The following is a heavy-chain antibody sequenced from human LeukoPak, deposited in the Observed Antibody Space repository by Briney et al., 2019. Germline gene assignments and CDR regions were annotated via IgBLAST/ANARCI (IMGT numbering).Heavy chain of an antibody. Sequence: GGSLRLSCAASGFTFSSYAMSWVRQAPGKGLEWVSAISGSGGSTYYADSVKGRFTISRDNSKNTLYLQMNSLRAEDTAVYYCARCSGVVVPAAIYYYYYYMDVWGKGTTVTVSS. CDR2: ISGSGGST. J-gene: IGHJ6*03. CDR1: GFTFSSYA. V-gene: IGHV3-23*01. D-gene: IGHD2-2*02. CDR3: ARCSGVVVPAAIYYYYYYMDV.